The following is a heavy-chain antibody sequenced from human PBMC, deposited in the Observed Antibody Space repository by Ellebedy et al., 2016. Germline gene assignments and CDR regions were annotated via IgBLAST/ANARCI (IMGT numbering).Heavy chain of an antibody. CDR1: GFTFSRYA. CDR2: ISDDGNDE. V-gene: IGHV3-30*04. J-gene: IGHJ6*02. D-gene: IGHD1-14*01. CDR3: AKVRSPDLYQNSPMDV. Sequence: GESLKISCVGSGFTFSRYAVHWVRQAPGKGLDWVAGISDDGNDEYYTDSAKGRFTISRDNSKIRVYLKMNSLRVEDTAVYYCAKVRSPDLYQNSPMDVWGQGTTVTVSS.